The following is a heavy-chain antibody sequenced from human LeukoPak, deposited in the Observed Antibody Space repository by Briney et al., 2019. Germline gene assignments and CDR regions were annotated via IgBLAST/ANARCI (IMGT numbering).Heavy chain of an antibody. Sequence: GGSLRLSCAASGFTFSSYEMNWVRQAPGKGLEWVSYISSSGSTIYYADSVKGRFTISRDNAKNSLYLQMNSLRAEDTAVYYCARYYHYGSGSYYSHLDSWGQGTLVTVSS. CDR3: ARYYHYGSGSYYSHLDS. D-gene: IGHD3-10*01. CDR1: GFTFSSYE. J-gene: IGHJ4*02. CDR2: ISSSGSTI. V-gene: IGHV3-48*03.